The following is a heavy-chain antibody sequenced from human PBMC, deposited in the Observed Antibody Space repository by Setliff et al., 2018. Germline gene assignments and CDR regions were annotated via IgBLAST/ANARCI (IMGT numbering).Heavy chain of an antibody. CDR3: ARDVFPYHYEGAFDI. V-gene: IGHV1-46*01. CDR1: GYTFTSHY. D-gene: IGHD3-22*01. CDR2: INPSSGRT. J-gene: IGHJ3*02. Sequence: ASVKVSCKASGYTFTSHYMHWVRQAPGLGLEWMGTINPSSGRTSYAQKFQGRVTMTRDTSTSTVYMDMSSLRSGDTAVYYCARDVFPYHYEGAFDIWGQATMVTVSS.